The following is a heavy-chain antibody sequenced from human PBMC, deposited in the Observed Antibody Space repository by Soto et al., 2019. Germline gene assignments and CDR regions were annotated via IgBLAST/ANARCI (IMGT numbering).Heavy chain of an antibody. CDR1: GYTFTSYG. D-gene: IGHD6-13*01. Sequence: ASVKVSCKASGYTFTSYGISWVRQAPGQGLEWMGWISAYNGNTNYAQKLQGRVTMTTDTSTSTAYMELRSLRSDDTAVYYCARDEGPSRSWYSNRYDYGMDVWGQGTTVTVSS. J-gene: IGHJ6*02. V-gene: IGHV1-18*01. CDR3: ARDEGPSRSWYSNRYDYGMDV. CDR2: ISAYNGNT.